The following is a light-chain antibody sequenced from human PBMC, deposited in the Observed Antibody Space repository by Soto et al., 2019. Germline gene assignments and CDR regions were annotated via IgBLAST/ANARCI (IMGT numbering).Light chain of an antibody. Sequence: QSALTQPASVSGSPGQSIAISCTGTSSDVGSDYNYGSWYQQHPGKAPKLMVYDVSTRPSGVSNRFSGSKSGTTASLTISGHQDEDEADYYCCSYTSISTYVFGTGTKLTVL. CDR1: SSDVGSDYNY. V-gene: IGLV2-14*03. CDR3: CSYTSISTYV. J-gene: IGLJ1*01. CDR2: DVS.